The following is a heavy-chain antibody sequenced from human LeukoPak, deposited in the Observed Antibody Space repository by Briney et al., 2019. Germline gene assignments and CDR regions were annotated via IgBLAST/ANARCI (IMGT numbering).Heavy chain of an antibody. CDR2: IYHSGST. V-gene: IGHV4-38-2*01. CDR1: GYSISSGYY. Sequence: PSETLSLTCAVSGYSISSGYYWGWIRQPPGKGLEWIGTIYHSGSTYYNPSLKSRVTISVDTSKNQFSLKLNSVTAADTAVYYCASLCSGSSCYLESGWFDPWGQGTLVTVSS. J-gene: IGHJ5*02. CDR3: ASLCSGSSCYLESGWFDP. D-gene: IGHD2-15*01.